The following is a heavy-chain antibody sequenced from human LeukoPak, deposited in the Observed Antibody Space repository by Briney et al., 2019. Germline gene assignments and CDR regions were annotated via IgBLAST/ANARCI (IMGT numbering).Heavy chain of an antibody. J-gene: IGHJ4*02. D-gene: IGHD6-13*01. V-gene: IGHV3-7*01. CDR2: IKQDGSEK. CDR3: ARVHKESSSWAH. Sequence: RPGGSLRLSCAGSGFTLSDYWMSWVHQAPGKGLEWVANIKQDGSEKYYVDSVKGRFTISRDNAKNSLYLQMNSLRVEDTAVYYCARVHKESSSWAHWGQGTLVTVSS. CDR1: GFTLSDYW.